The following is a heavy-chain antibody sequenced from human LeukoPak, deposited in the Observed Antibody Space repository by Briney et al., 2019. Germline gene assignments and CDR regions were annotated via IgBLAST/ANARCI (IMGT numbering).Heavy chain of an antibody. Sequence: ASVKVSCKASGYIFTDYYMHWVRQAPGQGLEWMGIINPSGGSTSYAQKFQGRVTMTRDTSTSTVYMELSSLRSEDTAVYYCAREIRTYYYDSSGYGYPSGPFDPWGQGTLVTVSS. V-gene: IGHV1-46*01. D-gene: IGHD3-22*01. CDR1: GYIFTDYY. J-gene: IGHJ5*02. CDR3: AREIRTYYYDSSGYGYPSGPFDP. CDR2: INPSGGST.